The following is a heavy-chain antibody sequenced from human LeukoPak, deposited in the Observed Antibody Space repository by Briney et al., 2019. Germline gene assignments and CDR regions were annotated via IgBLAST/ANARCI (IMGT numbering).Heavy chain of an antibody. CDR1: GFTFHDYA. CDR3: AKSSHSFGNDALDI. J-gene: IGHJ3*02. Sequence: PGGSLRLSCAASGFTFHDYAMHWVRQAPGKGLEYVSVIRGGGGVQYYAASVKGRFTISRDNSKNTLYLQMNSLRAEDTAVYYCAKSSHSFGNDALDIWGQGKMVTVSS. V-gene: IGHV3-23*01. D-gene: IGHD5-18*01. CDR2: IRGGGGVQ.